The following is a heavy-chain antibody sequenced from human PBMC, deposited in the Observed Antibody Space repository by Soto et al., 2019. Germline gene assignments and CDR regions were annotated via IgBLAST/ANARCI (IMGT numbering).Heavy chain of an antibody. Sequence: ASVKVSCKASGYTFTSYGISWVRQAPGQGLEWMGWISAYNGNTNYAQKLQGRVTMTTDTSTSTAYMELRSLRSDDTAVYYCARSGLYCTNGVCPFDPWGQGXLVTVYS. CDR3: ARSGLYCTNGVCPFDP. J-gene: IGHJ5*02. CDR2: ISAYNGNT. CDR1: GYTFTSYG. D-gene: IGHD2-8*01. V-gene: IGHV1-18*04.